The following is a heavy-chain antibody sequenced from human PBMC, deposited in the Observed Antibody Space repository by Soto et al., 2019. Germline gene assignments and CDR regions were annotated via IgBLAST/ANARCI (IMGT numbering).Heavy chain of an antibody. V-gene: IGHV1-8*01. CDR2: MHPNSGSG. Sequence: ASVKVCCKASGYAFINNDISWERHGTGQGLEWMGWMHPNSGSGGYAQKFQGRGTMTRDTSTSTAYMELSSLTSADTAIYYCARMATSGTLNWFDPWGQGTLVTVSS. CDR3: ARMATSGTLNWFDP. CDR1: GYAFINND. J-gene: IGHJ5*02.